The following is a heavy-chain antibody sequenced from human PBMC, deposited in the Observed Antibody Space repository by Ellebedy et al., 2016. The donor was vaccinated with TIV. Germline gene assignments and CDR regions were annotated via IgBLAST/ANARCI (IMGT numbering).Heavy chain of an antibody. V-gene: IGHV3-23*01. J-gene: IGHJ4*02. CDR1: GFTFSTYA. D-gene: IGHD3-22*01. CDR3: AKGRGGGSDTSAPRYYFDY. CDR2: ISNSGGTT. Sequence: GESLKISCAASGFTFSTYAMGWVSQAPGKGLEWVSSISNSGGTTYYTDSVGGRFTISRDNSKNTLYLQMNSLRAEDTAVYYCAKGRGGGSDTSAPRYYFDYWGLGTLVTVSS.